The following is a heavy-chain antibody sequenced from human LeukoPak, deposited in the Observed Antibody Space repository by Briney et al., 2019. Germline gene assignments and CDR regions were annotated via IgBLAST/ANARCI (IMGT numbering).Heavy chain of an antibody. J-gene: IGHJ4*02. CDR1: GYTFTSNY. Sequence: GASVKVSCKASGYTFTSNYMHWVRQAPGPALEWMGMIKPSGGSTNYAQKFHGRVTMTRDTSTGTDYMELSSLRSEDTAVYYCASDRSAPVVVVRAAIVDWGQGTLVTVSS. CDR3: ASDRSAPVVVVRAAIVD. CDR2: IKPSGGST. V-gene: IGHV1-46*01. D-gene: IGHD2-2*01.